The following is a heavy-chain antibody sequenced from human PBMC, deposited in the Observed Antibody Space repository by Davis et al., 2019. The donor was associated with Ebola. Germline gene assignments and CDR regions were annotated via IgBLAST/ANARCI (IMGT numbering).Heavy chain of an antibody. CDR3: ARVLGDGNYYYYGMDV. CDR1: GGSFSVYY. Sequence: SETLSLTCAVYGGSFSVYYWSWIRQPAGGGLEWIGRMYHNGNTIYNPSLSSRITMSDGPSKNQFSLTLTSVTAADTAVYYCARVLGDGNYYYYGMDVWGQGTTVTVSS. D-gene: IGHD2-21*02. V-gene: IGHV4-59*10. CDR2: MYHNGNT. J-gene: IGHJ6*02.